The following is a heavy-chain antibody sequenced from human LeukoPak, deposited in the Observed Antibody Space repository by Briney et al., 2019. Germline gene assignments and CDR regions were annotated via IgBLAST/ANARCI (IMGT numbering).Heavy chain of an antibody. CDR1: GGSFSGCY. J-gene: IGHJ5*02. CDR2: INHSGST. CDR3: AREVLWFGDPRCWFDP. Sequence: TSETLSLTCAVYGGSFSGCYWSWIRQPPGKRLEWIGEINHSGSTNYNPSLKSRVTISVDTSKNQFSLKLSSVTAADTAVYYCAREVLWFGDPRCWFDPWGQGTLVTVSS. V-gene: IGHV4-34*01. D-gene: IGHD3-10*01.